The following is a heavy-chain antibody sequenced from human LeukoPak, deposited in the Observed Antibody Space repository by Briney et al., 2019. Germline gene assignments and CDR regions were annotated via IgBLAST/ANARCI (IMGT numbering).Heavy chain of an antibody. Sequence: GGSLRLSCTASGFTFGDYAMSWFRQAPGKGLEWVGFIRSKAYGGTTEYAASVKGRFTTSRDDSKSIAYLQMNSLKTEDAAVYYCTTVVVVVAARKGVDYWGQGTLVTVSS. D-gene: IGHD2-15*01. J-gene: IGHJ4*02. CDR3: TTVVVVVAARKGVDY. V-gene: IGHV3-49*03. CDR2: IRSKAYGGTT. CDR1: GFTFGDYA.